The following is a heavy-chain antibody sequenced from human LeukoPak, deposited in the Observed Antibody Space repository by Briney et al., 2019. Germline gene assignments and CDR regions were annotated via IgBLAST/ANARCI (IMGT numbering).Heavy chain of an antibody. CDR1: GLTFSSHR. Sequence: QPGGSLRLSCAASGLTFSSHRMHWVRQAPGKGLVWVSRINSDGSSTTYADSVKGRFTISRDNAKNMLYLQMKSLRAEDTAVYYCASTISCLLWGQGTLVTV. J-gene: IGHJ4*02. V-gene: IGHV3-74*01. CDR2: INSDGSST. CDR3: ASTISCLL. D-gene: IGHD2-15*01.